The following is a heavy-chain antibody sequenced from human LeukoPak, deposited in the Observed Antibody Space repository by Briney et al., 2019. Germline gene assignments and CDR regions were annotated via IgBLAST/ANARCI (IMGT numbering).Heavy chain of an antibody. Sequence: ASVKVSCKASGYTFTGYYMHWVRQAPGQGLEWMGWINPNSGGTNYAQKFQGRVTMTRDTSISTAYTELSRLRSDDTAVYYCAREGGYCSSTSCYVGCWGQGTLVTVSS. V-gene: IGHV1-2*02. CDR2: INPNSGGT. CDR3: AREGGYCSSTSCYVGC. D-gene: IGHD2-2*01. J-gene: IGHJ4*02. CDR1: GYTFTGYY.